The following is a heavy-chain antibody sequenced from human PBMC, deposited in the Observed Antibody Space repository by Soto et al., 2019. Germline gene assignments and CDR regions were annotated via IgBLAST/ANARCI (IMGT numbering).Heavy chain of an antibody. D-gene: IGHD1-1*01. CDR1: GFTFSDAW. CDR3: ATGFSRAWHDGY. V-gene: IGHV3-15*06. J-gene: IGHJ4*02. Sequence: EVPLVESGGGLVEPGGSLRLSCAASGFTFSDAWMNWVRQAPGKGLEWVGLIKRKIDGETTKYAAPVQGRFIITRDDSGRMVHLQMNSLKVEDTAVYYCATGFSRAWHDGYWGQGHLVTVAS. CDR2: IKRKIDGETT.